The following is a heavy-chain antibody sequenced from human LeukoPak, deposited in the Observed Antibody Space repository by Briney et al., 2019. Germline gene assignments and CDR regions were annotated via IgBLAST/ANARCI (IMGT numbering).Heavy chain of an antibody. Sequence: GGSLRLSCAASGFTFSSYSMNWVRQAPGKGLEWVSSISSSYIYYADSVKGRFTASRDNAKNSLYLQMNSLRAEDTAVYYCARDAGRGDYWGQGALVTVSS. CDR3: ARDAGRGDY. CDR2: ISSSYI. J-gene: IGHJ4*02. V-gene: IGHV3-21*01. CDR1: GFTFSSYS. D-gene: IGHD3-16*01.